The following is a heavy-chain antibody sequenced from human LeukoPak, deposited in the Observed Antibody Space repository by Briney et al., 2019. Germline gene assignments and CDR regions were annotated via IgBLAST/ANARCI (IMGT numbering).Heavy chain of an antibody. V-gene: IGHV4-30-4*07. CDR3: ARALRYCSGGSCYPNRNRYYYYYMDV. CDR2: IYYSGSA. J-gene: IGHJ6*03. D-gene: IGHD2-15*01. Sequence: SQTLSLTCAVSGGSISSGGYSWSWIRQPPGKGLEWIGYIYYSGSAYYTPSLESRLTISLDTSKNQFSLNLTYVTAADTAVYYCARALRYCSGGSCYPNRNRYYYYYMDVWGKGTTVTVSS. CDR1: GGSISSGGYS.